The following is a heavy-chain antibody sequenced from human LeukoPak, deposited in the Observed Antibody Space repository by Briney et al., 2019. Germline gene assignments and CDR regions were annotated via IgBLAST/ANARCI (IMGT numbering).Heavy chain of an antibody. J-gene: IGHJ3*01. V-gene: IGHV3-48*03. CDR1: GFTFSSCE. CDR3: AREDDSWGPNNLDL. Sequence: PGGSLRLSCAASGFTFSSCELSWVRQAPAKGLEWVSYISSSGSIIYYADSVKGRFTISRDSAKNSLYLQMNSLRAEDTAVYYCAREDDSWGPNNLDLWGQGTMVTVSS. CDR2: ISSSGSII. D-gene: IGHD7-27*01.